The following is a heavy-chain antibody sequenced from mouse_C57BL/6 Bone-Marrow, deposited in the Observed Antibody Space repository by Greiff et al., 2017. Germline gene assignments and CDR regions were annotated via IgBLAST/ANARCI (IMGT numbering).Heavy chain of an antibody. CDR3: ARERGYYSNYVAY. CDR1: GYTFTSYG. J-gene: IGHJ3*01. Sequence: QVQLKHSGAELARPGASVKLSCKASGYTFTSYGISWVKQRTGQGLEWIGELYPRSGNTYYNEKFKGKATLTADTSSSTAYLELRSLTSEDSAVYFCARERGYYSNYVAYWGQGTLVTVSA. CDR2: LYPRSGNT. D-gene: IGHD2-5*01. V-gene: IGHV1-81*01.